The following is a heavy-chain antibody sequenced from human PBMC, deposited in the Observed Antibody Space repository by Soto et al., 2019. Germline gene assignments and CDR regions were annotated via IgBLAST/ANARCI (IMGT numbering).Heavy chain of an antibody. J-gene: IGHJ3*01. Sequence: QGQLQQSGPGLVKPSQTLSLTCAISGDSVSSDITSWNWIRQSPSRGLEWLGRTYYRSKWFHDSAPSVKSRIPINPDTSKNQFSLELNSMTPEDTAVYYCARGNALDVWGQGTVVTVSS. CDR2: TYYRSKWFH. CDR1: GDSVSSDITS. CDR3: ARGNALDV. D-gene: IGHD3-10*01. V-gene: IGHV6-1*01.